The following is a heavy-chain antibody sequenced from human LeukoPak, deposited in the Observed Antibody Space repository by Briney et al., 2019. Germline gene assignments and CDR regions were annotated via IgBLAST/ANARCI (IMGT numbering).Heavy chain of an antibody. CDR1: GFTFSSYG. CDR3: AKDYDSSGYYYLAY. Sequence: PGGSLRLSCAASGFTFSSYGMHWVRQAPGKGLEWVAVISYDGSNKYYADSVKGRFTISSDNSKHTLYLQMNSLRAEDTAVYYSAKDYDSSGYYYLAYWGQGTLVTVSS. D-gene: IGHD3-22*01. J-gene: IGHJ4*02. CDR2: ISYDGSNK. V-gene: IGHV3-30*18.